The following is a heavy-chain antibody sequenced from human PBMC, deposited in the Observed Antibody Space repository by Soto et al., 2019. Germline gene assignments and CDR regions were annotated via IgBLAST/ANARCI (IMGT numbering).Heavy chain of an antibody. V-gene: IGHV4-59*01. CDR2: IYYSGST. J-gene: IGHJ6*02. CDR3: ARMVKYSSSSPYYGMDV. CDR1: GGSISSYY. Sequence: PSEPLSLPCTVSGGSISSYYWSWIRQPPGKGLEWIGYIYYSGSTNYNPSLKSRVTISVDTSKNQFSLKLSSVTAADTAVYYCARMVKYSSSSPYYGMDVWGQGTTVTVSS. D-gene: IGHD6-6*01.